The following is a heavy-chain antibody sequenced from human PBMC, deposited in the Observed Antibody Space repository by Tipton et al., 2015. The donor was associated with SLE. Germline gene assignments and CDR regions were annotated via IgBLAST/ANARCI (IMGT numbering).Heavy chain of an antibody. J-gene: IGHJ2*01. CDR2: ICASGAT. CDR1: GGSISSDRYF. V-gene: IGHV4-61*02. CDR3: ARDPLAVGDGESLDL. D-gene: IGHD1-26*01. Sequence: TLSLTCTVSGGSISSDRYFWSWIRQPAGKGLEWIGRICASGATNYNPSFKSRLTISIDTSKNYFSLNLSSVTAADTAVYFCARDPLAVGDGESLDLWGRDTLVTVSS.